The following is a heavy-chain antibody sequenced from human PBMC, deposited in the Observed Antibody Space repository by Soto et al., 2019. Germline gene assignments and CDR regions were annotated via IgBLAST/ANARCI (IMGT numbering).Heavy chain of an antibody. D-gene: IGHD6-19*01. V-gene: IGHV3-23*01. CDR1: GFTFSDYA. CDR2: ISASGGTT. CDR3: AKDRKSGSGWYWDY. Sequence: EVQPLESGGGLVQPGGSLRLSCAASGFTFSDYAMSWVRQAPGKGLEWVSAISASGGTTYYADSVRGRFTISRDNSKNTLYLQMNSLRAEDTVVYYCAKDRKSGSGWYWDYWGQGTLVTVSS. J-gene: IGHJ4*02.